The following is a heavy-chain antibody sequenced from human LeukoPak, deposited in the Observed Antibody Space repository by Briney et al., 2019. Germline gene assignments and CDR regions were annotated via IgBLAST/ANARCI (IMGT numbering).Heavy chain of an antibody. D-gene: IGHD3-22*01. V-gene: IGHV3-21*01. J-gene: IGHJ4*02. CDR1: GFTFARYS. CDR2: ISSSSSNV. CDR3: VRAVEYYYDSSGYAVDY. Sequence: GGSLRLSCAASGFTFARYSMNWVRQAPGKGLEWVSSISSSSSNVYYADSVTGRFTISRDNAKNSLYLQMNSLRAEDTAVYYCVRAVEYYYDSSGYAVDYWGQGTLVTVSS.